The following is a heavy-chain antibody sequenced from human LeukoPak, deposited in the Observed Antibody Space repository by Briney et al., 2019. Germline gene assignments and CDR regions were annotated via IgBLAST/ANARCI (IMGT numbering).Heavy chain of an antibody. J-gene: IGHJ4*02. V-gene: IGHV4-59*08. Sequence: SETLSLTCTVSGGSISSYYWSWIRQPPQEGREWIGYIYHSGSTNYNPFLKSRVTMSVDKSKNQFSLKLSYVTAADTAVYYCARGPYSFDFWGQGTLVSVSS. D-gene: IGHD2-21*01. CDR2: IYHSGST. CDR3: ARGPYSFDF. CDR1: GGSISSYY.